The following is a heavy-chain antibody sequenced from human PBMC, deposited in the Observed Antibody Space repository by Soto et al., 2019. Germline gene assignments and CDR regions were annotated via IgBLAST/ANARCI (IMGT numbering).Heavy chain of an antibody. D-gene: IGHD5-12*01. V-gene: IGHV3-23*01. J-gene: IGHJ4*02. Sequence: GSLRLSCEVSGFVLRTYDANWVRQAPGKGLEWLAVIIAWGQTIYSAESARGRFTISRDDAKNTLHLQIDSLTVEETEVYPCVTRLNHRVTVNWGQGTLVSVFS. CDR2: IIAWGQTI. CDR1: GFVLRTYD. CDR3: VTRLNHRVTVN.